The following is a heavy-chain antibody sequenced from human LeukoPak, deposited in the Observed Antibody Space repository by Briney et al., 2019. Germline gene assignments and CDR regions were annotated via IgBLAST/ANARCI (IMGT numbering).Heavy chain of an antibody. Sequence: SGYTLVKPTQTRPLTCTFSGFSLSTNGVGVGWIRQPPGQALEWLALIYWDDDKRYSPSLKSRLTITKDTSKNQVVLTMTDMDPVYKATYYCAHTTMVRGVISCFDYWGQGTLVTVSS. CDR1: GFSLSTNGVG. V-gene: IGHV2-5*02. J-gene: IGHJ4*02. CDR2: IYWDDDK. D-gene: IGHD3-10*01. CDR3: AHTTMVRGVISCFDY.